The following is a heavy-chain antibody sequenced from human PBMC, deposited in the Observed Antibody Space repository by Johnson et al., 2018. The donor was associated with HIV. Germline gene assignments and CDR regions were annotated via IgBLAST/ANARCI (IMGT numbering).Heavy chain of an antibody. V-gene: IGHV3-48*04. CDR3: ARARWYLGGGSCCAFDI. D-gene: IGHD2-15*01. Sequence: VQLVESGGGVVRPGGSLRLSCAASGFTFDDYGMSWVRQAPGKGLEWVSSISGSGSTIYYADSVKGRFTISRDNAKNSLYLQMNSLRAEDTAVYYCARARWYLGGGSCCAFDIWGQGTMVTVSS. CDR2: ISGSGSTI. CDR1: GFTFDDYG. J-gene: IGHJ3*02.